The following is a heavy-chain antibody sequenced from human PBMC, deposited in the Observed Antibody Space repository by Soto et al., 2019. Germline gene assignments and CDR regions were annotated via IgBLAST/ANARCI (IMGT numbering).Heavy chain of an antibody. V-gene: IGHV4-30-4*01. J-gene: IGHJ3*02. Sequence: PSETLSLTCTVTGGSITSGDYYCSWIRQSPGKGLEWIGYKYHSGSPYYNPSLRSRVTISVDTSREQFSLSLTSVTAADTAVYYCARTGGEVAFNIWGQGTMVTVSS. CDR1: GGSITSGDYY. CDR3: ARTGGEVAFNI. D-gene: IGHD3-16*01. CDR2: KYHSGSP.